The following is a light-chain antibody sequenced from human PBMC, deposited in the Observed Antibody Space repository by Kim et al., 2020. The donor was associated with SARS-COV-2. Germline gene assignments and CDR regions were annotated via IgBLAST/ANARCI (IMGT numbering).Light chain of an antibody. CDR1: QSVLYSSNNKNY. Sequence: DIVMTQSPDSLAVSLGESATINCKSSQSVLYSSNNKNYLAWYQHKPGQPPKLLIYWASTRESGVPDRFSGSGSGTDFNFTITSLQAEDVAVYYCQQYYSTPAFGQGAKVDIK. J-gene: IGKJ1*01. CDR2: WAS. V-gene: IGKV4-1*01. CDR3: QQYYSTPA.